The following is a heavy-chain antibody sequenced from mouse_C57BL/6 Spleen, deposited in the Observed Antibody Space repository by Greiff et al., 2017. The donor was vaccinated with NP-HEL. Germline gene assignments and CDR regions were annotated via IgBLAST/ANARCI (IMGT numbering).Heavy chain of an antibody. D-gene: IGHD4-1*01. V-gene: IGHV5-9*01. CDR3: ARQELGRAWFAY. CDR2: ISGGGGNT. Sequence: DVQLVESGGGLVKPGGSLKLSCAASGFTFSSYTMSWVRQTPEKRLEWVATISGGGGNTYYPDSVKGRFTISRDNAKNTLYLQMSSLRSEDTALYYCARQELGRAWFAYWGQGTLVTVSA. J-gene: IGHJ3*01. CDR1: GFTFSSYT.